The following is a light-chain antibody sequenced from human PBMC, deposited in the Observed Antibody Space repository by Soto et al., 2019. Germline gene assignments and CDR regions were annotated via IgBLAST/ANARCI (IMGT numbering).Light chain of an antibody. CDR2: VGTGGIVG. V-gene: IGLV9-49*01. Sequence: QSVLTQPPSASASLGASVTLTCTLSSGYSKYKVDWYQQRPGKGPRFVMRVGTGGIVGSKGDGIPDRFSVLGSGLNRFLTIRNIQEEDESDYYCGAEHGSGSNFVYVFGTGTKLTVL. CDR1: SGYSKYK. CDR3: GAEHGSGSNFVYV. J-gene: IGLJ1*01.